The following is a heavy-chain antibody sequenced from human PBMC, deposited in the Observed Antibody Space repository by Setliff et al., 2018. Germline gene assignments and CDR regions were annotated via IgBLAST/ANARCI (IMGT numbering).Heavy chain of an antibody. CDR2: IRSKAYGGTT. V-gene: IGHV3-49*04. D-gene: IGHD6-13*01. J-gene: IGHJ6*02. CDR3: TRVGRQLVYYYYGMDV. CDR1: GGTFSSYA. Sequence: SCKASGGTFSSYAISWVRQAPGQGLEWVGFIRSKAYGGTTEYAASVKGRFTISRDDSKSIAYLQMNSLKTEDTAVYYCTRVGRQLVYYYYGMDVWGQGTTVTVSS.